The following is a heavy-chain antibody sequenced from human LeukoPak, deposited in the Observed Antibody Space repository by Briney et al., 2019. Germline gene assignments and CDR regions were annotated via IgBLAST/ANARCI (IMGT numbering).Heavy chain of an antibody. V-gene: IGHV3-74*01. Sequence: PGGSLRLSCAASGFTFSSNWMHWVRQAPGKGLVWVSRIKGDGSSTSYADSVKGRFSISRDNSRNTLFLQLNGLRPEDTAIYYCAREGASGWYPYWGQGTLVTVSS. CDR3: AREGASGWYPY. CDR1: GFTFSSNW. D-gene: IGHD6-19*01. CDR2: IKGDGSST. J-gene: IGHJ4*02.